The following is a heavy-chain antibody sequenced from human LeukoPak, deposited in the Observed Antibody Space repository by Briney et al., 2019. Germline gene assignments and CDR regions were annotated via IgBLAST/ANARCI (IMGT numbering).Heavy chain of an antibody. D-gene: IGHD3-22*01. J-gene: IGHJ4*02. CDR3: AKDGSSYYYIYY. CDR1: GFTFNSYG. V-gene: IGHV3-30*02. Sequence: PGGSLRLSCATSGFTFNSYGMHWVRQAPGKGLEWLAFISYDGSNTYYADSVKGRFTVSRDDSKSTLYLQMNSLRAGDTAVYYCAKDGSSYYYIYYWGQGTLVTVSS. CDR2: ISYDGSNT.